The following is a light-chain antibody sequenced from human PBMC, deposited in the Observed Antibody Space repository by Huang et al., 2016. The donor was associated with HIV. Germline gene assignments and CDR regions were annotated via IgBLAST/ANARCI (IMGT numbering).Light chain of an antibody. Sequence: DIQMTQSPSSLSASVGDRVTITCQASHDIRNYLTWYQQKPGKAPKLLMYDASNLEAGVPSRFSGNTSGTHFTFTISSLRPEDIATYYCQQYDDFPLTFGGGTKVEIK. CDR3: QQYDDFPLT. V-gene: IGKV1-33*01. CDR1: HDIRNY. CDR2: DAS. J-gene: IGKJ4*01.